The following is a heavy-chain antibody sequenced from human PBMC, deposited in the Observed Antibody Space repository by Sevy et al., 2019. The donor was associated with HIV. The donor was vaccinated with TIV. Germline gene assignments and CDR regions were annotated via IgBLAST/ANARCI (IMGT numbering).Heavy chain of an antibody. Sequence: GGSLRLSCAASGFTFSSYGMHWVRQAPGKGLEWVTFIQYHGGNQYYADSVKGRFTISRDNSKNTLYLQMDSLRPEDTALYYCAKDAAWTRIAGSDSRYTNHYLDVWGKGATVTVSS. V-gene: IGHV3-30*02. D-gene: IGHD3-16*02. J-gene: IGHJ6*03. CDR1: GFTFSSYG. CDR3: AKDAAWTRIAGSDSRYTNHYLDV. CDR2: IQYHGGNQ.